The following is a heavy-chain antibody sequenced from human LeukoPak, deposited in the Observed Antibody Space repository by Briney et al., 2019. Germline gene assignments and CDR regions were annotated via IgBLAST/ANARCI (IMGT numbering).Heavy chain of an antibody. CDR3: AREGRTRRAFDI. V-gene: IGHV4-31*03. D-gene: IGHD1-1*01. Sequence: SETLSLTCTVSGGSISSGGYYWSWIRQHPGKGLEWIGYIYYSGGTYYNPSLKSRVTISVDTSKNQFSLKLSSVTAADTAVYYCAREGRTRRAFDIWGQGTMVTVSS. CDR2: IYYSGGT. CDR1: GGSISSGGYY. J-gene: IGHJ3*02.